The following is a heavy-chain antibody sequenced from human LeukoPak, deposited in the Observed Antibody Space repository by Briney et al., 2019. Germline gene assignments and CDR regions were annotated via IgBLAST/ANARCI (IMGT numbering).Heavy chain of an antibody. V-gene: IGHV3-35*01. D-gene: IGHD2-21*02. CDR2: VSWNGSRT. CDR3: RRPCGGDRDYYYYGMDV. J-gene: IGHJ6*02. CDR1: GFTFSNSD. Sequence: PGGCLRLSCAASGFTFSNSDMNWVHQAPGKGLEWVSGVSWNGSRTHYADSVKGRFIISRDNSRNTLYLQTNSLRAEDTAVYYCRRPCGGDRDYYYYGMDVWGQGTTVTVSS.